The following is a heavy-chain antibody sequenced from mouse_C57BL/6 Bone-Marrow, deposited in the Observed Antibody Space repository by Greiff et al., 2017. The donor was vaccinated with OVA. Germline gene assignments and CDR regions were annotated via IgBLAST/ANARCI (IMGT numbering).Heavy chain of an antibody. CDR3: ARVGYPYYFDC. J-gene: IGHJ2*01. CDR1: GYTFTNYW. D-gene: IGHD2-2*01. Sequence: VQLQQSGAELVRPGTSVKMSCKASGYTFTNYWIGWAKQRPGHGLEWIGDIYPGGGYTNYNEQFKGKATLTADQSSSTAYIQFSSLTAEDSAIYYCARVGYPYYFDCGGQGTTLTVSS. V-gene: IGHV1-63*01. CDR2: IYPGGGYT.